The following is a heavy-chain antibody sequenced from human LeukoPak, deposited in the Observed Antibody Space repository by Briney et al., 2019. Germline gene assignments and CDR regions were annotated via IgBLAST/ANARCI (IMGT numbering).Heavy chain of an antibody. Sequence: GGSLRLSCAASGFTVSNSYMTWVRQAPGKGLGWVSVIDSGGTTHYADSVKGRFTISRDNSKNTLYLQMNSLRVEDTAVYFCARNIRNYYGMDVWGQGTTVTVSS. V-gene: IGHV3-66*01. D-gene: IGHD2/OR15-2a*01. CDR3: ARNIRNYYGMDV. J-gene: IGHJ6*02. CDR2: IDSGGTT. CDR1: GFTVSNSY.